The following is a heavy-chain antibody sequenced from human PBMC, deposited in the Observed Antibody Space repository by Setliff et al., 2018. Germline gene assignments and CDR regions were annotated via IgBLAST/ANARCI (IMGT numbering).Heavy chain of an antibody. V-gene: IGHV4-59*01. D-gene: IGHD3-3*01. CDR2: IQKSGST. J-gene: IGHJ6*02. CDR3: ARLSWNGLRYYGLDV. CDR1: GVSISSYY. Sequence: TETLSLTCNVSGVSISSYYWSWIRQPPGKGLESIGYIQKSGSTNYNPSLMSRVSISVDTSKNQFSLKLRSVTAADTAVYYCARLSWNGLRYYGLDVWGQGTTVTVSS.